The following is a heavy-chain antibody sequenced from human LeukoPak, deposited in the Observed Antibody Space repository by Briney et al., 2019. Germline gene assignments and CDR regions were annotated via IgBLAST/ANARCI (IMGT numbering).Heavy chain of an antibody. CDR1: GGTFSSYA. CDR3: ASFDVATGQQLVLEFDY. D-gene: IGHD6-13*01. J-gene: IGHJ4*02. V-gene: IGHV1-69*13. CDR2: IIPIFGTA. Sequence: SVKVSCKASGGTFSSYAISWVRQAPGQGLEWMGGIIPIFGTANYAQKFQGRATITADESTSTAYMELSSLRSEDTAVYYCASFDVATGQQLVLEFDYWGQGTLVTVSS.